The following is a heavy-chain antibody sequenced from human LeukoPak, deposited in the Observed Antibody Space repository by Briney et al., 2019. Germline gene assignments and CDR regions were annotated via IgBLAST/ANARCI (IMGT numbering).Heavy chain of an antibody. D-gene: IGHD6-19*01. J-gene: IGHJ4*02. Sequence: PGGSLRLSCAASGFTFSSYGMHWVRQAPGKGLEWVAVISYDGSNKYYADSVKGRFTISRDNSKNTLYLQMNSLRAEDTAVYYCAKGPRHSSGWKPFGDWGQGTLVTVSS. CDR1: GFTFSSYG. CDR2: ISYDGSNK. V-gene: IGHV3-30*18. CDR3: AKGPRHSSGWKPFGD.